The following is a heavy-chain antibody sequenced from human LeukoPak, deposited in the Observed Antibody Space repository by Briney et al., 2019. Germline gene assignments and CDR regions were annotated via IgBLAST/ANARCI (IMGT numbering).Heavy chain of an antibody. V-gene: IGHV4-59*08. CDR1: GGSISSYY. J-gene: IGHJ4*02. D-gene: IGHD5-12*01. Sequence: PSETLSLTCTVSGGSISSYYWSWIRQPPGKGLEWIGYIYYSGSTYYNPSLKSRATMSLDTSKNQFSLRLSSVTAADTAVYYCARHRYSGYDHLFDYWGQGTLVTVSS. CDR2: IYYSGST. CDR3: ARHRYSGYDHLFDY.